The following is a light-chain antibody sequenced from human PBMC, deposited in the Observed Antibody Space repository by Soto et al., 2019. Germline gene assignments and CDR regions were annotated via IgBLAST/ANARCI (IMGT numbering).Light chain of an antibody. CDR2: DVS. CDR3: QQRSDWLPIT. Sequence: EIGLTQSPCTLSSSAGERATLSWGASQSVSSSYLAWYQQKPRQAPRLPIYDVSYRATGIPVRFSGSGSGTDFTLTISSLEPEDFAVYYCQQRSDWLPITFGQGTRLEIK. CDR1: QSVSSSY. V-gene: IGKV3D-20*02. J-gene: IGKJ5*01.